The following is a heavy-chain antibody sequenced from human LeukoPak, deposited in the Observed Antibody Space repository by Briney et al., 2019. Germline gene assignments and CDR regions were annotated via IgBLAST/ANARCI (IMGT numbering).Heavy chain of an antibody. CDR1: GFTFSTSS. V-gene: IGHV3-7*03. CDR2: INQDGSGM. D-gene: IGHD3-22*01. CDR3: ARSRTNDDSSGYIAY. J-gene: IGHJ4*02. Sequence: GGSLRLSCAASGFTFSTSSMTWVRQAPGKGLEWVANINQDGSGMFYVDSVKGRFTISRDNAKNSLYLQMNSLRAEDTAVYYCARSRTNDDSSGYIAYWGQGTLVTVSS.